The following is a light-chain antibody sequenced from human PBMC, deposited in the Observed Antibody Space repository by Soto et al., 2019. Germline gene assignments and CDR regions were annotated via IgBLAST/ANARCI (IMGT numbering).Light chain of an antibody. CDR2: GAS. CDR1: QSVSSN. CDR3: RHYNTYSGT. Sequence: EIVLTQSPATLSLSPGERATLSCRASQSVSSNLAWYQQKPGQAPRLLIFGASIRVTGIPDRFIGSGSGTEFTLTISSLQPDDFATYYCRHYNTYSGTFGQGTKVDIK. V-gene: IGKV3D-15*01. J-gene: IGKJ1*01.